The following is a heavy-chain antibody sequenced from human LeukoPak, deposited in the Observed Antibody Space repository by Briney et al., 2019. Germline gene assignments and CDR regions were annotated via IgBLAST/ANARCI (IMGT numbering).Heavy chain of an antibody. CDR3: ARRSYYYGSGSYYNQYYFDY. V-gene: IGHV4-34*01. CDR2: INHSGST. D-gene: IGHD3-10*01. Sequence: SETLSLTCAVYGGSFSGYYRSWIRQPPGKGLEWIGEINHSGSTNYNPSLKSRVTISVDTSKNQFSLKLSSVTAADTAVYYCARRSYYYGSGSYYNQYYFDYWGQGTLVTVSS. CDR1: GGSFSGYY. J-gene: IGHJ4*02.